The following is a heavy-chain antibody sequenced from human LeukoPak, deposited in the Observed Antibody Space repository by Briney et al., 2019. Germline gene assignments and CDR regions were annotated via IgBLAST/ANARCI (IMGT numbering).Heavy chain of an antibody. CDR2: IYSGGST. J-gene: IGHJ1*01. D-gene: IGHD2-15*01. V-gene: IGHV3-66*01. Sequence: PGGSLRLSCAASGFSVSNNYMSWVRQAPGQGLEWVSVIYSGGSTFYADSVKGRFTISRDNSKNTLYLQMNSLRAEDTAVYYCASDGYSPEYFQHWGQGTLVTVSS. CDR1: GFSVSNNY. CDR3: ASDGYSPEYFQH.